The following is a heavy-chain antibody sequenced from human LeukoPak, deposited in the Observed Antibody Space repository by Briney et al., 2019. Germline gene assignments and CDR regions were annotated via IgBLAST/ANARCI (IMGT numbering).Heavy chain of an antibody. CDR1: GLTVSDNF. D-gene: IGHD1-26*01. J-gene: IGHJ4*02. Sequence: PGGSLRLSCSASGLTVSDNFLSWVRQAPGKGLEWVSSISGSSYHIYYADSVKGRFTISRDNANNLLYLQMNSLRAEDTAVYYCASGTIVGARGADNWGQGTLVTVSS. V-gene: IGHV3-21*01. CDR2: ISGSSYHI. CDR3: ASGTIVGARGADN.